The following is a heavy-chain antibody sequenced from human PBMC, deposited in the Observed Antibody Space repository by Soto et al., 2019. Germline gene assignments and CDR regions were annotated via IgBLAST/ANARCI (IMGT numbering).Heavy chain of an antibody. CDR3: ARASYFSEKTAYYAKSFKWFDP. D-gene: IGHD3-9*01. V-gene: IGHV3-30-3*01. CDR1: GFTFRGSE. CDR2: VSYDGDDQ. Sequence: PGWSLRLSCPAAGFTFRGSEMHWVRQAPGKGLEWVAFVSYDGDDQYYADSVKGRFTVSRDDSGNTLHLQMDSLRPEDTAFYYCARASYFSEKTAYYAKSFKWFDPWGQGTLVTASS. J-gene: IGHJ5*02.